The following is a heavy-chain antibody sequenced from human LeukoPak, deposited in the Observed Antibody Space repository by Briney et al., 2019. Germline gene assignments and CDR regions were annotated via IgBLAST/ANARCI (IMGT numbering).Heavy chain of an antibody. CDR2: IYYSGST. J-gene: IGHJ2*01. Sequence: SETLSLTCTVSGGSISSGGYYWSCIRQHPGKGLEWIGYIYYSGSTYYNPSLKSRVTISVDTSKNQFSLKLSSVTAADTAVYYCARADYYDSSGYRQNWYFDLWGRGTLVTVSS. CDR1: GGSISSGGYY. V-gene: IGHV4-31*03. CDR3: ARADYYDSSGYRQNWYFDL. D-gene: IGHD3-22*01.